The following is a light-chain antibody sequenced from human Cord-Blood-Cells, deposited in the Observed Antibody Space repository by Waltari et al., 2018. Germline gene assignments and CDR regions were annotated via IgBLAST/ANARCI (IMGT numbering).Light chain of an antibody. Sequence: SVLTQPPSASRTHGQRVTTSCAGSCSTIGSNTVNCYQQLPGTAPKLLIYSNNQRPSGVPDRFPGAKSGTAASLAISWRGSEDEADYYCAACDDSLNGYVFGSGTKVTGL. CDR2: SNN. CDR1: CSTIGSNT. V-gene: IGLV1-44*01. J-gene: IGLJ1*01. CDR3: AACDDSLNGYV.